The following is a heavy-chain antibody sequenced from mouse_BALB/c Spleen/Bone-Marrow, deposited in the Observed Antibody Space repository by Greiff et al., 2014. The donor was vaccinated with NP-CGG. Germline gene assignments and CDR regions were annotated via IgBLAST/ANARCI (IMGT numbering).Heavy chain of an antibody. Sequence: EVQLQQSGGGLVKPGGSLKLSCTASGFTFSDYYMYWVRQTPEKRLEWVATLSDGGIYTYYPASVKGRFTISRDNAKNNLYLQMSSLKSEGTAMYYCARSGEKYGALDYAGQGTSVTVSS. CDR1: GFTFSDYY. CDR3: ARSGEKYGALDY. J-gene: IGHJ4*01. CDR2: LSDGGIYT. D-gene: IGHD1-1*02. V-gene: IGHV5-4*02.